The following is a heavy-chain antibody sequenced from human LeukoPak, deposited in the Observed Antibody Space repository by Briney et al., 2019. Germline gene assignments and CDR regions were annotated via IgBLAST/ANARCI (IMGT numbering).Heavy chain of an antibody. J-gene: IGHJ4*02. CDR1: GGSISSGSYY. CDR3: AGQKWSGPFDC. D-gene: IGHD3-10*02. CDR2: TYYSGST. Sequence: SETLSLTCSVSGGSISSGSYYWSWIRQHPGKGLEWIAFTYYSGSTNYNPSLMSRVTISVDTSKNQVSLNLSSVTAADTAVYYCAGQKWSGPFDCWGQGTLVTVSS. V-gene: IGHV4-61*01.